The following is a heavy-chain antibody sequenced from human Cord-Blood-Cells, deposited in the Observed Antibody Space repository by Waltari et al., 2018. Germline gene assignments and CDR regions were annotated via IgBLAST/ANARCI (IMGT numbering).Heavy chain of an antibody. CDR3: ASYYYYDSSGYYFDY. V-gene: IGHV4-34*01. CDR2: INQRGST. J-gene: IGHJ4*02. CDR1: GGSFSGYY. D-gene: IGHD3-22*01. Sequence: QVQLQQWGAGLLKPSETLSLTCAVYGGSFSGYYWSWLRQPPGKGLAWIGEINQRGSTNYNPTLKSRVTISVDTSKNQFSLKLSSVTAADTAVYYCASYYYYDSSGYYFDYWGQGTLVTVSS.